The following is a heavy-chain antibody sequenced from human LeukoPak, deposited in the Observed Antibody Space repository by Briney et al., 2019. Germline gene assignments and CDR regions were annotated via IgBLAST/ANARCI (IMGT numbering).Heavy chain of an antibody. CDR1: GFTFSSYW. V-gene: IGHV3-74*01. CDR3: ARGSGYGVFDI. CDR2: INSDGIST. J-gene: IGHJ3*02. Sequence: GGSLRLSCAASGFTFSSYWMHWVRQAPGKGLVWVSRINSDGISTSYADSVKGRFTISRDNAKNTLYLQMNSLRAEDTAVYYYARGSGYGVFDIWGQGTMVTVSS. D-gene: IGHD5-12*01.